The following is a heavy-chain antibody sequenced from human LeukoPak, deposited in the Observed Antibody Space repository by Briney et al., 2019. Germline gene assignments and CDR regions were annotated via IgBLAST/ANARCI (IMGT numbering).Heavy chain of an antibody. CDR2: MNPNSGNT. J-gene: IGHJ6*02. D-gene: IGHD5-18*01. CDR1: GYTFTNYD. V-gene: IGHV1-8*01. CDR3: ARYSRMNYYYGMDV. Sequence: ASVKVSCKASGYTFTNYDLNWVRQATGQGLEWMGRMNPNSGNTGSAQKFRGRVTMTRNTSISTAYMELSSLRSEDTAVYYCARYSRMNYYYGMDVWGQGTTVTVSS.